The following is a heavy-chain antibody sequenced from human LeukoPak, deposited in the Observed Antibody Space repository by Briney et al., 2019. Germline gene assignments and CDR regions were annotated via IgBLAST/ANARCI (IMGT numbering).Heavy chain of an antibody. D-gene: IGHD2-15*01. CDR2: IKPDGSEK. J-gene: IGHJ4*02. CDR1: GFTFSDYW. V-gene: IGHV3-7*01. CDR3: AREHRYCSGGSCYAYFDY. Sequence: GGSLRLSCAASGFTFSDYWMTWVRQAPGKGLEWVANIKPDGSEKYYVDSVKGRFTISRDNAKNSLYLQMNSLRAEDTAVYYCAREHRYCSGGSCYAYFDYWGQGTLVTVSS.